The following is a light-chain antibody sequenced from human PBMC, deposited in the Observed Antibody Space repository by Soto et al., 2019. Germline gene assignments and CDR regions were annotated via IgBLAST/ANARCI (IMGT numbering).Light chain of an antibody. CDR2: AAS. CDR3: QQGISFPFT. J-gene: IGKJ3*01. CDR1: QGISNW. V-gene: IGKV1-12*01. Sequence: DIQMTQSPFSVSASVGVRVTVTCRASQGISNWLAWYQQKPGQAPKLLIYAASSLQSGVPSRFSCIRSRTDFTLTIICLQPKDSSTYSCQQGISFPFTFDPGTKVDVK.